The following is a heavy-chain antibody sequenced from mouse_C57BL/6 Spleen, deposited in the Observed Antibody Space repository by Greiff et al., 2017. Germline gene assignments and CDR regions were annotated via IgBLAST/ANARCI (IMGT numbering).Heavy chain of an antibody. CDR3: ARTENGYFDY. CDR1: GYTFTDYY. J-gene: IGHJ2*01. Sequence: QVQLQQSGAELVRPGASVKLSCKASGYTFTDYYIHWVKQRPGQGLEWIARIYPGSGNTYYNEKFKGKATLTAEKSSSTAYMQLSSLASEDSAVYFCARTENGYFDYWGQGTTLTVSS. V-gene: IGHV1-76*01. CDR2: IYPGSGNT.